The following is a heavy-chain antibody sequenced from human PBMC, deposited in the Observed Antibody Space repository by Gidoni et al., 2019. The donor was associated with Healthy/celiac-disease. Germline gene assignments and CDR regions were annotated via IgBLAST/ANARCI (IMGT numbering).Heavy chain of an antibody. J-gene: IGHJ3*02. CDR2: VKQDGSEK. Sequence: EVQRVESGGGLVQPGGSLRLSCAASGFTFISYWMSWVRQAQGKGLEWVAKVKQDGSEKYYVDSVKGRFTISRDNAKNSLYLQMNSLRAEDTAVYYCARDIGIAAAGTRENAFDIWGQGTMVTVSS. CDR1: GFTFISYW. V-gene: IGHV3-7*01. CDR3: ARDIGIAAAGTRENAFDI. D-gene: IGHD6-13*01.